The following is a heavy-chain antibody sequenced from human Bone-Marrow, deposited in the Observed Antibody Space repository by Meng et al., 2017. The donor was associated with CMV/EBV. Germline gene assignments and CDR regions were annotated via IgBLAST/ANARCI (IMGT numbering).Heavy chain of an antibody. Sequence: SVKVSCKASGGTFSSYAISWVRQAPGQGLEWMGGIIPIFGTANYAQKFQGRVTITTDESTSTAYMELSSLRSEDTAVYYCARGDSSGYYYDEFDYWGQGTLVIVSS. D-gene: IGHD3-22*01. CDR2: IIPIFGTA. CDR3: ARGDSSGYYYDEFDY. CDR1: GGTFSSYA. J-gene: IGHJ4*02. V-gene: IGHV1-69*05.